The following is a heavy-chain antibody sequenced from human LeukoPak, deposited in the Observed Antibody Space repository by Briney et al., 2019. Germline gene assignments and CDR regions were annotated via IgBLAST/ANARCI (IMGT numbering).Heavy chain of an antibody. V-gene: IGHV4-59*01. CDR1: GGSISSYY. CDR3: ARARWLRFGPTNLDAFDI. CDR2: IYYSGST. D-gene: IGHD5-12*01. Sequence: SETLSLTCTVSGGSISSYYWSWIRQPPGKGLEWIGYIYYSGSTNYNPSLKSRVTISVDTSKNQFSLKLSSVTAADTAVYYCARARWLRFGPTNLDAFDIWGQGAMVTVSS. J-gene: IGHJ3*02.